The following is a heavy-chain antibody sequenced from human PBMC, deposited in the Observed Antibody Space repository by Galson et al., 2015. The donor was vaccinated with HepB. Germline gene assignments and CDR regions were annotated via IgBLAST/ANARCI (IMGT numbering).Heavy chain of an antibody. CDR3: TYSDHLETDY. CDR2: ISHAGTTE. D-gene: IGHD4-17*01. CDR1: GFTFSSYA. Sequence: SLRLSCAASGFTFSSYAMHWVRQAPGKGLEWVAFISHAGTTEDYADSVRGRFYVFRDNSKDTLYLQMNRLRTDDTAVYWCTYSDHLETDYWGQGTLVTVPS. J-gene: IGHJ4*02. V-gene: IGHV3-30*04.